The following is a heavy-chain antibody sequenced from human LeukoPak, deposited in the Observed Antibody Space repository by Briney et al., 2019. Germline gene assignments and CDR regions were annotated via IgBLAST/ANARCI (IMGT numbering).Heavy chain of an antibody. CDR2: IYGSEGT. J-gene: IGHJ3*01. CDR3: ASGIAYYQPSKNAFDF. Sequence: SQTLSLTCTVSGVSITNAGYLWGWIRQPRWKGLEYIAYIYGSEGTYYNPSLKTRVTVSVDRSQNQFSRKVYYVSAPPTAVYYCASGIAYYQPSKNAFDFWGQGTMVIVSS. D-gene: IGHD2-2*01. CDR1: GVSITNAGYL. V-gene: IGHV4-30-2*01.